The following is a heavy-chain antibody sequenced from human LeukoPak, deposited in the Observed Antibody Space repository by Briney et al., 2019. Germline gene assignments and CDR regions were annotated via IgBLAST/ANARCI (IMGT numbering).Heavy chain of an antibody. J-gene: IGHJ5*02. CDR2: IYYSGST. D-gene: IGHD2-21*02. V-gene: IGHV4-59*01. Sequence: SETLSLTCTVSGGSISSYYWSWIRQPPGKGLEWIGYIYYSGSTNYSPSLKSRVTISVDTSKNQFSLKLSSVTAADTAVYYCARENVDIVVVTAIQDWFDPWGQGTLVTVSS. CDR3: ARENVDIVVVTAIQDWFDP. CDR1: GGSISSYY.